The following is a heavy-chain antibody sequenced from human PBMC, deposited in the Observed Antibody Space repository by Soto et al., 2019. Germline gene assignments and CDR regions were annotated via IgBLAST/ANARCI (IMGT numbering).Heavy chain of an antibody. D-gene: IGHD3-10*01. CDR3: ARPATYYYGSGSYTH. Sequence: SETLSLTCAVYGGSFSGYYWSWIRQPPGKGLEWIGEINHSGSTNYNPSLKSRVTISVDTSKNQFSLKLSSVTAADTAVYYCARPATYYYGSGSYTHWGQGTLVTVSS. V-gene: IGHV4-34*01. J-gene: IGHJ4*02. CDR2: INHSGST. CDR1: GGSFSGYY.